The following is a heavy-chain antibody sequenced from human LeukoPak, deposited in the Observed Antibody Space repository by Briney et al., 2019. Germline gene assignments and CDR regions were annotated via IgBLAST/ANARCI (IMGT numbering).Heavy chain of an antibody. J-gene: IGHJ5*02. CDR1: GFTFSSYS. V-gene: IGHV3-21*01. D-gene: IGHD5-18*01. CDR3: ATEPHGYSYGYGFDP. CDR2: ISSSSSYI. Sequence: GGSLRLSCAASGFTFSSYSMNWVRQAPGKGLEWVSSISSSSSYIYYADSVKGRFTISRDNAKNSLYLQMNSLRAEDTAVYYCATEPHGYSYGYGFDPWGQGTLVTVSS.